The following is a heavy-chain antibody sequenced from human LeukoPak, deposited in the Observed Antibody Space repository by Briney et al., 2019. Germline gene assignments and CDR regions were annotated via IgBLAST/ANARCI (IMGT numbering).Heavy chain of an antibody. V-gene: IGHV1-2*02. CDR1: VNMLIGYY. Sequence: ASVKVSCKCSVNMLIGYYMHWVRQAPGQGLEWMGWINPNRGGTNYAQKFQGRVTMTRDTSISTAYMRLSGLRYDDPAVYYCTRLGSSDSWGQGTMVTVSS. CDR2: INPNRGGT. D-gene: IGHD2-15*01. CDR3: TRLGSSDS. J-gene: IGHJ3*02.